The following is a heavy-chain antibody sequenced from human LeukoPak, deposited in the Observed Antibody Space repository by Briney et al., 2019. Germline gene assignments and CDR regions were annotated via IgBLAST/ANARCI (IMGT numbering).Heavy chain of an antibody. CDR2: ILYTGST. J-gene: IGHJ4*02. V-gene: IGHV4-59*11. Sequence: SETLSLTCTVSGDSISHHYWSWIRQPPGKGLEWIGYILYTGSTNYNPSLKSRVTISVDTSRNQFSLKLSSVTAADTAVYYCAMYTTGRGGHGYWGQGTLITVSA. D-gene: IGHD2/OR15-2a*01. CDR1: GDSISHHY. CDR3: AMYTTGRGGHGY.